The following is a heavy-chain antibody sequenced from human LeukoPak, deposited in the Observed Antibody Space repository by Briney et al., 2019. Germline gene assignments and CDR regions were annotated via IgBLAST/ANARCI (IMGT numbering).Heavy chain of an antibody. CDR2: IYYNGGT. CDR1: GGSISSGGYY. Sequence: SETLSLTCTVSGGSISSGGYYWSWIRQHPGTGLEWIAYIYYNGGTYYNPSLKSRVTISIDTSKNQFSLKLNSVTAADTAVYYCARDPRGGTSRDNWFDPWGQGTLVTVSS. V-gene: IGHV4-31*03. J-gene: IGHJ5*02. CDR3: ARDPRGGTSRDNWFDP. D-gene: IGHD1-1*01.